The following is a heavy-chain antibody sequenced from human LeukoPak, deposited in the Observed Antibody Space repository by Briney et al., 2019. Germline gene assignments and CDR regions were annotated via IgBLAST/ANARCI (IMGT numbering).Heavy chain of an antibody. CDR3: ARFPYSSTSYYYYYYMDV. D-gene: IGHD6-13*01. Sequence: GGSLRLSCAASGFTFSSYSMNWVRQAPGKGLEGVSYISRSSSTIYYADSVKGRFTISRDNAKNSLYLQMNSLRAEDTAVYYCARFPYSSTSYYYYYYMDVWGKGTTVTVSS. J-gene: IGHJ6*03. V-gene: IGHV3-48*01. CDR2: ISRSSSTI. CDR1: GFTFSSYS.